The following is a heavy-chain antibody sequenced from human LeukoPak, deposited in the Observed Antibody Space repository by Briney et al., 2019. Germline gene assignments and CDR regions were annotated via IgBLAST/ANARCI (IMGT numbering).Heavy chain of an antibody. CDR1: GYTFTSYG. J-gene: IGHJ4*02. V-gene: IGHV1-18*01. CDR2: ISAYNGNT. CDR3: ARDRYDFWSGYYGY. D-gene: IGHD3-3*01. Sequence: ASVKVSCKASGYTFTSYGISWVRQAPGQGLEWMGWISAYNGNTNYAQKLQGRVTMTTDTSTSTAYMELRGLRSDDTAVYYCARDRYDFWSGYYGYWGQGTLVTVSS.